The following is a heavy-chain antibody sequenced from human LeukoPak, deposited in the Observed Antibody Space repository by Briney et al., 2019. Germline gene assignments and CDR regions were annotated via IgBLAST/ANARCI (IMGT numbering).Heavy chain of an antibody. CDR2: IIPIFGTA. V-gene: IGHV1-69*06. CDR1: GGTFSSCA. J-gene: IGHJ4*02. Sequence: SVKVSCKASGGTFSSCAISWVRQAPGQGLEWMGGIIPIFGTANYAQKFQGRVTITADKSTSTAYMELSSLRSEDTAVYYCASGTRSLRYYDYVWGSYRQMEHLDYWGQGTLVTVSS. D-gene: IGHD3-16*02. CDR3: ASGTRSLRYYDYVWGSYRQMEHLDY.